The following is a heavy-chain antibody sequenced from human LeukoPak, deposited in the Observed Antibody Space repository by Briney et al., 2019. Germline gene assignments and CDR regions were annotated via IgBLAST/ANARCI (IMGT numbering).Heavy chain of an antibody. CDR1: GFTVSSNY. D-gene: IGHD3-9*01. CDR3: TRRLYFDYYYYMDV. J-gene: IGHJ6*03. CDR2: IYSGGST. V-gene: IGHV3-66*04. Sequence: PGGSLRLSCAASGFTVSSNYMSWVRQAPGKGLEWVSVIYSGGSTYYADSVKGRFTISRDNSKNTLYLQMNSLKTEDTAVYYCTRRLYFDYYYYMDVWGKGTTVTVSS.